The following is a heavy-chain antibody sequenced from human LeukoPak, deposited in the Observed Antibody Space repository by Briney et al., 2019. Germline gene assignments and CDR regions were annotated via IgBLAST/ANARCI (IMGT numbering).Heavy chain of an antibody. CDR2: INPNSGGT. CDR1: GYTFTGYY. J-gene: IGHJ4*02. Sequence: GASVKVSCKASGYTFTGYYMHWVRQAPGQGLEWMGRINPNSGGTNYAQKFQGRVTMTRDTSISTAYMELSRLRSDDTAVYYCARDRRDIVLMPFDYWGQGTLVTVSS. CDR3: ARDRRDIVLMPFDY. V-gene: IGHV1-2*06. D-gene: IGHD2-8*01.